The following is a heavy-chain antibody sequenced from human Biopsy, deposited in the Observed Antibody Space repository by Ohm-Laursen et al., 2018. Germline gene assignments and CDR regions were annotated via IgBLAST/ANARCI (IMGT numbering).Heavy chain of an antibody. D-gene: IGHD2/OR15-2a*01. V-gene: IGHV4-59*01. J-gene: IGHJ6*02. Sequence: SETLSLTWTVSGGSISSDYWSWIRQTPGKGLEWIGYIYYSGSTNYNPSLKSRVTISVDTSKNQFSLGLNSVTAADTAVYYCARATNSTGWPYYYFYGMDVWGQGTTVTVSS. CDR1: GGSISSDY. CDR3: ARATNSTGWPYYYFYGMDV. CDR2: IYYSGST.